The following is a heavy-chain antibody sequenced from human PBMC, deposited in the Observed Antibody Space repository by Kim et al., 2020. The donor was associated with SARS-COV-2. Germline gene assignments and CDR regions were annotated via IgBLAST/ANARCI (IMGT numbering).Heavy chain of an antibody. CDR1: GGSFSGYY. D-gene: IGHD2-15*01. Sequence: SETLSLTCAVYGGSFSGYYWSWIRQPPGKGLEWIGEINHSGSTNYNPSLKSRVTISVDTSKNQFSLKLSSVTAADTAVYYCARGGGSTHPVDYWGQGTLVTDSP. V-gene: IGHV4-34*01. CDR3: ARGGGSTHPVDY. J-gene: IGHJ4*02. CDR2: INHSGST.